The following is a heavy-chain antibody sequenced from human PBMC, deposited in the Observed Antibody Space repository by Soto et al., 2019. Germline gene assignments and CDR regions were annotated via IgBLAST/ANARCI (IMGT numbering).Heavy chain of an antibody. J-gene: IGHJ6*02. CDR1: GYTFTSYD. CDR2: MNPNSGNT. D-gene: IGHD2-15*01. CDR3: ASNHLGYCSGGSCYSGGMDV. Sequence: AASVKVSCKASGYTFTSYDINWVRQATGQGLEWMGWMNPNSGNTGYAQKFQGRVTMTRNTSISTAYMELSSLRSEDTAVYYCASNHLGYCSGGSCYSGGMDVWGQGTTVTVSS. V-gene: IGHV1-8*01.